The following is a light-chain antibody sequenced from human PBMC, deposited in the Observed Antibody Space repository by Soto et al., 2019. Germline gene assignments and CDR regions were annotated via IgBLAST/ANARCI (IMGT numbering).Light chain of an antibody. J-gene: IGLJ3*02. CDR3: SSYTSSSTV. CDR1: SNDVGGYNY. CDR2: EVN. Sequence: QSALTQPASVSGSPGQLITISCTGTSNDVGGYNYVSWYQQHPGKAPKLIIFEVNRRPSGVSNRFSGSKSGNTASLTISGLQAEDEADYYCSSYTSSSTVFGGGTKLTVL. V-gene: IGLV2-14*01.